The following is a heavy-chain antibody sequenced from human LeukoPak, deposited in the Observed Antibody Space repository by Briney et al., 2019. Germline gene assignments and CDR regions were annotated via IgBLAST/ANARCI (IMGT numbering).Heavy chain of an antibody. CDR3: ARGDSSGYYNWFDS. D-gene: IGHD3-22*01. CDR2: FYDSGST. CDR1: GASISGDY. V-gene: IGHV4-59*01. J-gene: IGHJ5*01. Sequence: SETLSLTCTVSGASISGDYWSWIRQPPGKGPEWIGYFYDSGSTNYNPSLKSRVTISVDTSKNHFSLRLSSVTAADTAMYYCARGDSSGYYNWFDSWGQGTLVTVSS.